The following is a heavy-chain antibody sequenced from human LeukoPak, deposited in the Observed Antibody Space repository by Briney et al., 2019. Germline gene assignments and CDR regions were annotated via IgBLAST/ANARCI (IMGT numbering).Heavy chain of an antibody. CDR3: ARSGGGYCSSTSCNSTPWFDP. D-gene: IGHD2-2*01. Sequence: SETLSLTCAVYGGSFSGYYWSWIRQPPGKGLEWIGEINHSGSTNYNPSLKSRVTISVDTSKNQFSLKLSSVTAADTAVYYCARSGGGYCSSTSCNSTPWFDPWGQGTLVTVSS. CDR2: INHSGST. J-gene: IGHJ5*02. V-gene: IGHV4-34*01. CDR1: GGSFSGYY.